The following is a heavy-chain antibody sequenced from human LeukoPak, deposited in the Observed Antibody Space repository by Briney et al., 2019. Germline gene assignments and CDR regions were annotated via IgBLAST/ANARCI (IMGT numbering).Heavy chain of an antibody. J-gene: IGHJ5*02. V-gene: IGHV1-2*02. Sequence: GASVKVSCKASGYTFTGYYMHWVRQAPGQGLEWVGWINPKNGGSNYAQKFQGRVTMTRDRSISTAYMELSRLTSDDTAVYYCARASFWESPINWFAPWGQGTLVTVYS. CDR2: INPKNGGS. CDR1: GYTFTGYY. CDR3: ARASFWESPINWFAP. D-gene: IGHD3-16*01.